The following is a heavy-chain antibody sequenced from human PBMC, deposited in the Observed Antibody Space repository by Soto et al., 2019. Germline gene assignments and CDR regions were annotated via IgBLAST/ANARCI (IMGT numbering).Heavy chain of an antibody. D-gene: IGHD5-12*01. CDR1: GFTFSSYA. Sequence: EVQLLESGGGLVQPGGSLRLSCAASGFTFSSYAMSWVRQAPGKGLEWVSAISGSGGSTYYADSVKGRFTISRDNSKNTLYLQMNSLRAEDTAVYYCAIPPYDGYDFVYYYGMDVWGRGTTVTVSS. J-gene: IGHJ6*02. CDR2: ISGSGGST. CDR3: AIPPYDGYDFVYYYGMDV. V-gene: IGHV3-23*01.